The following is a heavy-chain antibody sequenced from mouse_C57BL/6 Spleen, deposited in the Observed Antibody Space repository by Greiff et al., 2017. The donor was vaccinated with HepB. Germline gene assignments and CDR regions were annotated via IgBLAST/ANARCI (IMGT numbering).Heavy chain of an antibody. Sequence: VKLQQPGAELVKPGASVKMSCKASGYTFTSYWITWVKQRPGQGLEWIGDIYPGSGSTNYNEKFKSKATLTVDTSSSTAYMQLSSLTSEDSAVYYCARSGITTVVYFDYWGQGTTLTVSS. V-gene: IGHV1-55*01. D-gene: IGHD1-1*01. CDR1: GYTFTSYW. CDR3: ARSGITTVVYFDY. CDR2: IYPGSGST. J-gene: IGHJ2*01.